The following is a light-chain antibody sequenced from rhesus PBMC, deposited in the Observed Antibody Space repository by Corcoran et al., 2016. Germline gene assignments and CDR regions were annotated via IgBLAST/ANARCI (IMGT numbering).Light chain of an antibody. CDR2: YAS. J-gene: IGKJ2*01. V-gene: IGKV1S14*01. CDR3: RQHRSYPHS. Sequence: DIQMTQSPSSLSASVGDTVTITCRASQGISHHLAWYQQKPGKAPKPLIYYASILDRGVPSRFIGSGSGTDFTLTISSLQPEDFAIYYCRQHRSYPHSFGQGTKVEIK. CDR1: QGISHH.